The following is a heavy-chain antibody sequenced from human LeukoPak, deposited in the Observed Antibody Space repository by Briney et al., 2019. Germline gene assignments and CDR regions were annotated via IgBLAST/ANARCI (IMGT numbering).Heavy chain of an antibody. D-gene: IGHD6-19*01. Sequence: GGSLRLSCAASGFTFSSYAMTWVRQAPGKGLEWVSAISGSGGGTYYADSVKGRFTISRDNSKNTLYLQMNSLRAEDTAVYYCARGSGWCDYWGQGTLVTVSS. CDR1: GFTFSSYA. V-gene: IGHV3-23*01. CDR3: ARGSGWCDY. CDR2: ISGSGGGT. J-gene: IGHJ4*02.